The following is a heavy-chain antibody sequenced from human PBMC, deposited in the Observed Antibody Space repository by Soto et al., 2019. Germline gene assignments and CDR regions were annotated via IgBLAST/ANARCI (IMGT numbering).Heavy chain of an antibody. D-gene: IGHD4-17*01. CDR2: INPNSGGT. CDR1: GYTFTGYY. J-gene: IGHJ3*02. CDR3: ATDYGGNSAHDAFDI. V-gene: IGHV1-2*04. Sequence: ASVKVSCKASGYTFTGYYMHWVRQAPGQGLEWMGWINPNSGGTNYAQKFQGWVTMTRDTSISTAYMELSRLRSDDTAVYYCATDYGGNSAHDAFDIWGQGTMVT.